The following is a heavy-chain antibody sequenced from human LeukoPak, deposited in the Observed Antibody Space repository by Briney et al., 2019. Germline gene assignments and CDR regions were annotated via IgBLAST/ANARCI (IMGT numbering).Heavy chain of an antibody. J-gene: IGHJ4*02. V-gene: IGHV3-23*01. Sequence: GGSLRLSCAASGFSFSTYSFSWVRQAPGKGLEWVSSISNSSGSTYYADSVKGRFTISRDNSKNTLYLQMNSLRAEDTAVYYCASGGAPAGYWGQGTLVIVSS. D-gene: IGHD6-25*01. CDR3: ASGGAPAGY. CDR1: GFSFSTYS. CDR2: ISNSSGST.